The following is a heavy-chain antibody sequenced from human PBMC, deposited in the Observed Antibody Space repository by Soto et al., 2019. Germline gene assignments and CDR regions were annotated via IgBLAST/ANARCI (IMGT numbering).Heavy chain of an antibody. CDR2: MQPSSGRT. CDR3: ARGVTAGVDY. D-gene: IGHD1-26*01. Sequence: QVQLVQSGAEVREPGASVKVSCKASGYSFTSLDITWVRQTTGQGLEWTGWMQPSSGRTGYAQKFQGRVTMTRDTSINTAYMELSSLTSDDTAFYYCARGVTAGVDYWGQGTLVTVSS. J-gene: IGHJ4*02. CDR1: GYSFTSLD. V-gene: IGHV1-8*01.